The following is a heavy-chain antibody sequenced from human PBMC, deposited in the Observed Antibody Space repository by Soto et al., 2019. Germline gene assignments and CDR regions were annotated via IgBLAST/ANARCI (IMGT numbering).Heavy chain of an antibody. V-gene: IGHV1-69*06. CDR1: GGTFSSYA. J-gene: IGHJ6*02. D-gene: IGHD2-2*02. Sequence: SVKVSCKASGGTFSSYAISWVRQAPGQGLEWMGGIIPIFGTANYAQKFQGRVTITADKSTSTAYMELSSLRSEDTAVYYCAAGIVVVPAAIEGAGYYYYYGMDVWGQGTTVTV. CDR3: AAGIVVVPAAIEGAGYYYYYGMDV. CDR2: IIPIFGTA.